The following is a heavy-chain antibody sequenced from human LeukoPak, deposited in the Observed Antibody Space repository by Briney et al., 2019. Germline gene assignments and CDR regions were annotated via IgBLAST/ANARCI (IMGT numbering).Heavy chain of an antibody. V-gene: IGHV4-38-2*01. CDR1: GYSISSGYY. J-gene: IGHJ4*02. Sequence: SETLSLTCAVSGYSISSGYYWGWIRPSPGTGLEWIGSIYHSGGSYYNPSLKSRVTISEDTSKNQFSLKLSSMSAADTAVYYCATAVVITPFGYWGQGILVTVSS. CDR2: IYHSGGS. D-gene: IGHD3-22*01. CDR3: ATAVVITPFGY.